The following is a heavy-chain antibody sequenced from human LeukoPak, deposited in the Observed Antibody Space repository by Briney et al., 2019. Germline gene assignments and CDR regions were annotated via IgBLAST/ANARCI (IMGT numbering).Heavy chain of an antibody. CDR1: SGSISTSNYY. Sequence: SETLSLTCTVSSGSISTSNYYWGWVRQPPGKALEWIGNIFYSGSTYYSPSLKSRVTISLDTSKNQFSLKLSSVTAADTAVYYCARRDYDKGYFDYWGQGTLVTVSS. D-gene: IGHD3-16*01. J-gene: IGHJ4*02. CDR3: ARRDYDKGYFDY. CDR2: IFYSGST. V-gene: IGHV4-39*07.